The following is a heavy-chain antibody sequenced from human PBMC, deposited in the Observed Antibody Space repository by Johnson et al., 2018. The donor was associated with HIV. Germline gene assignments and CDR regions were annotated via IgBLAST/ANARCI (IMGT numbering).Heavy chain of an antibody. V-gene: IGHV3-73*02. CDR1: GFTFSGSA. CDR3: AKERSGSYSGADAFDI. D-gene: IGHD1-26*01. CDR2: IRGRANTYTT. J-gene: IGHJ3*02. Sequence: VQLVESGGGLVQPGGSLELSCAASGFTFSGSAMHWVRQASGKGLEWVGRIRGRANTYTTAYAASLNGRFTISRDDSTNTAYLQMNSLTPEDTAVYYCAKERSGSYSGADAFDIWGQGTMVTVSS.